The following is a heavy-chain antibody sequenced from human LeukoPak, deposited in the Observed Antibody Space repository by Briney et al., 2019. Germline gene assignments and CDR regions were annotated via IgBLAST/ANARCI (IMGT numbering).Heavy chain of an antibody. CDR3: AREKSAGDTAMVHFDY. V-gene: IGHV3-43*02. J-gene: IGHJ4*02. CDR1: GFTFDDYA. Sequence: GGSLRLSCAASGFTFDDYAMHWVRQAPGKGLEWVSLISGDGDSTYYADSVKGRFTISRDNAKNSLYLQMNSLRAEDTAVYYCAREKSAGDTAMVHFDYWGQGTLVTVSS. D-gene: IGHD5-18*01. CDR2: ISGDGDST.